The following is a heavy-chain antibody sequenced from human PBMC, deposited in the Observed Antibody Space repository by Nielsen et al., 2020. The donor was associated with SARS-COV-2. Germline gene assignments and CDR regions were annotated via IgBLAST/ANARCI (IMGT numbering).Heavy chain of an antibody. CDR2: IYADGTT. CDR1: GFTFSNYG. D-gene: IGHD4-23*01. J-gene: IGHJ6*02. Sequence: GESLKISCAASGFTFSNYGMHWVRQAPGKVLEWVSVIYADGTTYYADSVKGRFTISKQISNNTLSLQMNSLRAEDTAVYYCAREYRGGGNSEDYYGMDVWGQGTTVTVSS. V-gene: IGHV3-53*04. CDR3: AREYRGGGNSEDYYGMDV.